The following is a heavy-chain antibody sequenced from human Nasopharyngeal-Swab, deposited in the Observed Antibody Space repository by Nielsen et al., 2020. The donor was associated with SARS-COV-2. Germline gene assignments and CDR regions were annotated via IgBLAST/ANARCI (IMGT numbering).Heavy chain of an antibody. CDR2: INHSGST. J-gene: IGHJ6*02. Sequence: PGKGLEWIGEINHSGSTNYNPSLKSRVTISVDTSKNQFSLKLSSVTAADTAVYYCARPITLGYYYGMDVWGQGTTVTVSS. CDR3: ARPITLGYYYGMDV. V-gene: IGHV4-34*01.